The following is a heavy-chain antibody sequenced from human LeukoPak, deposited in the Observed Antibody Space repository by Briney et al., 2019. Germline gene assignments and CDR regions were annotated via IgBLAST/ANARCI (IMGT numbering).Heavy chain of an antibody. Sequence: GGSLRLSCAASGFTFSGSAMGWVRQAPGKGLEWVSTITGSSGSTYCADSVKGRFTISRDNSKNTLYLQMNSLRAEDTAVYYCARDLTFGGGVIDYWGQGTLLTVSS. CDR3: ARDLTFGGGVIDY. V-gene: IGHV3-23*01. J-gene: IGHJ4*02. CDR1: GFTFSGSA. CDR2: ITGSSGST. D-gene: IGHD3-16*01.